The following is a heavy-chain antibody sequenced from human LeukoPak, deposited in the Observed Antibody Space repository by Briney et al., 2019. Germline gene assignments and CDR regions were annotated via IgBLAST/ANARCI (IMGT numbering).Heavy chain of an antibody. CDR1: GFTFSSYS. V-gene: IGHV3-21*01. CDR2: ISSRSSYK. Sequence: PGGSLRLSCAASGFTFSSYSMNWVRQAPGKGLEWVSSISSRSSYKYYADSVKGRFHISGDNAKDSLNLQMNSLRDKDTAEYYCAREGEQWLVANWFDSWGQGTPVTVSS. J-gene: IGHJ5*01. CDR3: AREGEQWLVANWFDS. D-gene: IGHD6-19*01.